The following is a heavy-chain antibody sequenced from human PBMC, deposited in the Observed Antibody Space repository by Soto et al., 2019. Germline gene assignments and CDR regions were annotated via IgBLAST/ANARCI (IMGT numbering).Heavy chain of an antibody. Sequence: QVQLVQSGAEVKKPGASVRVSCETSGFRFTNYGFTWVRQAPGQGLEWMGWITPNNDDTHYAQKFQGRGTMTTDTGTGTVYMELRSLRSDDTAMYYCARKGTGLPSDSWGQGTLVTVSS. V-gene: IGHV1-18*01. CDR3: ARKGTGLPSDS. D-gene: IGHD1-1*01. CDR1: GFRFTNYG. CDR2: ITPNNDDT. J-gene: IGHJ4*02.